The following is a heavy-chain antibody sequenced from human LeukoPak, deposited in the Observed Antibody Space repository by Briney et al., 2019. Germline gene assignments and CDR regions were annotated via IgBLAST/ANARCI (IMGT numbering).Heavy chain of an antibody. Sequence: AGGSLRLSCAASGFTFSTYGMHWVRQAPGKGLEWVAVVSFDSNNLYYADSVKGRFTISRDNSKNTLYLQMNSLRGEDTAVYYCAKAQLPRHERGTFYFDYWGQGTLVTVSS. CDR2: VSFDSNNL. CDR1: GFTFSTYG. J-gene: IGHJ4*02. CDR3: AKAQLPRHERGTFYFDY. V-gene: IGHV3-30*18. D-gene: IGHD7-27*01.